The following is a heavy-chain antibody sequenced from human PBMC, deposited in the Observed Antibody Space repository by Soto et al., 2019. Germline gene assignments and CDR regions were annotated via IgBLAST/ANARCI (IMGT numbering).Heavy chain of an antibody. CDR2: IYYSGST. CDR3: AGSTYYDFWSGYYMDV. J-gene: IGHJ6*03. V-gene: IGHV4-59*08. D-gene: IGHD3-3*01. Sequence: PSETLSLTCTVSGGSISSYYWSWIRQPPGKGLEWIGYIYYSGSTNYNPSLKSRATISVDTSKNQFSLKLSSVTAADTAVYYCAGSTYYDFWSGYYMDVWGKGTTVTVS. CDR1: GGSISSYY.